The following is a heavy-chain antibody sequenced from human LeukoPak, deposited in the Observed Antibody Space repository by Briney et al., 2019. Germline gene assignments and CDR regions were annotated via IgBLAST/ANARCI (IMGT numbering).Heavy chain of an antibody. CDR2: ISGSGGST. D-gene: IGHD6-13*01. CDR1: GFTFSSYA. CDR3: AKSRYSDSWNYFDY. Sequence: GGSLRLSCAAFGFTFSSYAMSWVRQAPGKGLEWVSAISGSGGSTYYADSVKGRFTISRDNSKNTLYLQMNSLSAEDTAVYYCAKSRYSDSWNYFDYWGQGTLVTVSS. V-gene: IGHV3-23*01. J-gene: IGHJ4*02.